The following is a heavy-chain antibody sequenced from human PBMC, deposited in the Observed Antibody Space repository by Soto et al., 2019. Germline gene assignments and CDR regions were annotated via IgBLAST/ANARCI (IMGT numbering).Heavy chain of an antibody. CDR3: AKGKAGSSMHYYYYGMDV. Sequence: GGSLRLSCAASGFTFSSYAMSWVRQAPGKGLEWVSAISGSGGSTYYADSVKGRFTISRDNSKNTLYLQMNSLRAEDTAVYYCAKGKAGSSMHYYYYGMDVWGQGTTVTVSS. V-gene: IGHV3-23*01. D-gene: IGHD6-25*01. CDR2: ISGSGGST. J-gene: IGHJ6*02. CDR1: GFTFSSYA.